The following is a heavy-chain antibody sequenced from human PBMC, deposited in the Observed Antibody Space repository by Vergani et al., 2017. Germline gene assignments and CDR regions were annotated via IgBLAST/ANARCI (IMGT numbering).Heavy chain of an antibody. J-gene: IGHJ4*02. CDR2: IKQDGSEK. D-gene: IGHD3-3*01. V-gene: IGHV3-7*01. Sequence: EVQLVESGGGLVKPGGSLRLSCAASGFTFSSYWMSWVRQAPGKGLEWVANIKQDGSEKYYVDSVKGRFTISRDNAKNSLYLQMNSLRAEDTAVYYCALSLGFLEWPTPFDYWGQGTLVTVSS. CDR1: GFTFSSYW. CDR3: ALSLGFLEWPTPFDY.